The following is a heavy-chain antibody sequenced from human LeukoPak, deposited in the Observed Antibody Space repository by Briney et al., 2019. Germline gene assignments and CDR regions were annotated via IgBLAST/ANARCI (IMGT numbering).Heavy chain of an antibody. CDR1: GGSFSGYY. D-gene: IGHD3-3*01. CDR3: ARGWGYDFWSGYYPFDY. J-gene: IGHJ4*02. CDR2: INHSGST. Sequence: SETLSLPCAVYGGSFSGYYWSWMRQPPGKGLECIGEINHSGSTNYNPSLKSRVTISVDTSKNQFSLKLSSVTAADTAVYYCARGWGYDFWSGYYPFDYWGQGTLVTVSS. V-gene: IGHV4-34*01.